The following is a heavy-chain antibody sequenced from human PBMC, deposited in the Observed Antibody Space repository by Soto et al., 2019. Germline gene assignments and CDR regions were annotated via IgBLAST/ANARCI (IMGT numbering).Heavy chain of an antibody. CDR1: GFTFNYYW. V-gene: IGHV3-74*01. CDR3: ARGDKGGFDL. J-gene: IGHJ3*01. CDR2: IHSDGSST. Sequence: EVQLVESEGGLGQRGGSLRLSCAASGFTFNYYWMHWVRQAPGQGLVWVSHIHSDGSSTTYADSVKGRFTISRDNAKNTLSLQMNSLRAEDTAVYYCARGDKGGFDLWGQGTTVTVSS. D-gene: IGHD2-21*02.